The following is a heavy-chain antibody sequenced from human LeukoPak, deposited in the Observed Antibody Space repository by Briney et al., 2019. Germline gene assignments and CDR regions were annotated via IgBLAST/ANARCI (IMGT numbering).Heavy chain of an antibody. CDR2: LYYSGST. V-gene: IGHV4-39*01. CDR1: GGSISSSPYY. Sequence: SETLSLTCTVSGGSISSSPYYWGWIRQPPGKGLEWLGNLYYSGSTYYNPSLKTRVTISVDTSKNQFSLKLTSVTAADTAVYYCARHASVDGNWPRPLDYWGQGSLVTVSS. J-gene: IGHJ4*02. CDR3: ARHASVDGNWPRPLDY. D-gene: IGHD6-19*01.